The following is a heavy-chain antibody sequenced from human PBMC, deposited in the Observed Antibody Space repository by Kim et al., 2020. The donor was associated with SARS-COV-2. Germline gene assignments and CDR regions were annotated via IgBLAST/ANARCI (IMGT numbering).Heavy chain of an antibody. CDR2: ISSSSSYI. CDR1: GFSFSSYT. J-gene: IGHJ4*01. Sequence: GGSLRLSCAASGFSFSSYTMNWVRQAPGKGLEWVSSISSSSSYIYYADSVKGRXXTSXXXAKNSLFLXMNSLRAEDTAVXXXAPPXSMTTVFYFXSXXQG. CDR3: APPXSMTTVFYFXS. D-gene: IGHD4-4*01. V-gene: IGHV3-21*01.